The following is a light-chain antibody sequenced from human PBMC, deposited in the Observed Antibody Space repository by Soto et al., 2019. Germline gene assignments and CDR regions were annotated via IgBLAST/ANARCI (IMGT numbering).Light chain of an antibody. CDR1: SSDIGSYNR. CDR3: TSYTTRTALV. V-gene: IGLV2-18*02. CDR2: EVT. J-gene: IGLJ3*02. Sequence: QSALTQPPSVSGSPGQSVTISCIGTSSDIGSYNRVSWYQQSPGTAPKLIIYEVTTRPSGVAGRFSGSKSGNTASLTISGLQAEDEADYYCTSYTTRTALVFGRGTKLTVL.